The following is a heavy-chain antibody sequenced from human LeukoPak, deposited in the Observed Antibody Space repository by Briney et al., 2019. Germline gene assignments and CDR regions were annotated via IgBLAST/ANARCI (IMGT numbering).Heavy chain of an antibody. CDR2: IIPIFGIA. D-gene: IGHD6-13*01. Sequence: SVKVSCKASGGTFSSYAISWVRQAPGQGLEWMGRIIPIFGIANYAQKFQGRVTITTDESTSTAYMELSSLRSEDTAVYYCARGSYSSSWYELNWFDPWGQGTLVTVSS. V-gene: IGHV1-69*05. CDR1: GGTFSSYA. CDR3: ARGSYSSSWYELNWFDP. J-gene: IGHJ5*02.